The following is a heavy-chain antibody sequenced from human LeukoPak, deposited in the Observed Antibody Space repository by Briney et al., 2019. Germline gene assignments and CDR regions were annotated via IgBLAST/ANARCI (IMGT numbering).Heavy chain of an antibody. CDR3: ASKYSSSWSLGWFDP. D-gene: IGHD6-13*01. V-gene: IGHV3-74*01. J-gene: IGHJ5*02. CDR2: INSDGSST. CDR1: GFTFSSYW. Sequence: GGSLRLSCAASGFTFSSYWMHWVRHAPGKGLVWVSRINSDGSSTSYADSVKGRFTISRDNAKNTLYLQMNSLRAEDTAVYYCASKYSSSWSLGWFDPSGQGTLVTVSS.